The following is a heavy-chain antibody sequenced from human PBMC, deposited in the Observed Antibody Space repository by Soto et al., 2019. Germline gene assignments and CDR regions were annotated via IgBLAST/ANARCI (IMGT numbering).Heavy chain of an antibody. V-gene: IGHV4-34*01. J-gene: IGHJ2*01. Sequence: SVTHSLRYTVDGGTIRGHGWSRIRQNPGKGLEWIGEINHSGSTNNNPSLKSRVSISVGTSNNQFSLKLSSVTAADTAVYYCARGRGDGYNQHWYFDLWGRGTLVTVAP. CDR1: GGTIRGHG. D-gene: IGHD3-10*01. CDR3: ARGRGDGYNQHWYFDL. CDR2: INHSGST.